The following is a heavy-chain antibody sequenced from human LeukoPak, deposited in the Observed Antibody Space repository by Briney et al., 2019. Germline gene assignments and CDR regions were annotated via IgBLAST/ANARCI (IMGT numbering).Heavy chain of an antibody. Sequence: ASVKVSCKASGYTFTGYYMHWVRQAPGQGLEWMGWINPNSGGTNYAQKFQGRVTMTRDTSITTVYMELSRLRSDDTAVYYCARVGDGLNDGFDIWGQGTMVTVSS. J-gene: IGHJ3*02. D-gene: IGHD5-24*01. CDR2: INPNSGGT. CDR1: GYTFTGYY. CDR3: ARVGDGLNDGFDI. V-gene: IGHV1-2*02.